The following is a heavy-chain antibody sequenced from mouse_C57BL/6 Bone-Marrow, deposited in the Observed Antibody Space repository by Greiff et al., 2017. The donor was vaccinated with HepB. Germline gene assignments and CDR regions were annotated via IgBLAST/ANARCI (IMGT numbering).Heavy chain of an antibody. CDR3: ARDAYYSNYVWAWFAY. CDR1: GYTFTSYG. Sequence: QVQLQQSGAELARPGASVKLSCKASGYTFTSYGISWVKQRTGKGLEWIGEIYTRSGNTYYNEKFKGKATLTADKSSSTAYMELRSRTSEDSAVYFWARDAYYSNYVWAWFAYWGQGTLVTVSA. V-gene: IGHV1-81*01. D-gene: IGHD2-5*01. J-gene: IGHJ3*01. CDR2: IYTRSGNT.